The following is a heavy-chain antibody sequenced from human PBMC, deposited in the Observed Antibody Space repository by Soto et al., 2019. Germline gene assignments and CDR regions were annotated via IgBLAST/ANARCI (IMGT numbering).Heavy chain of an antibody. D-gene: IGHD6-13*01. J-gene: IGHJ4*02. Sequence: HPGGSLRLSCAASGFTFSTYAMSWVRQAPGKGLEWVSAISGSGSSTYYADSVKGRFTISRDNSKKTLYLQMNSLRAEDTAAYYCAKVEQQLILGAIDYWGQGTLVTVSS. CDR3: AKVEQQLILGAIDY. CDR2: ISGSGSST. CDR1: GFTFSTYA. V-gene: IGHV3-23*01.